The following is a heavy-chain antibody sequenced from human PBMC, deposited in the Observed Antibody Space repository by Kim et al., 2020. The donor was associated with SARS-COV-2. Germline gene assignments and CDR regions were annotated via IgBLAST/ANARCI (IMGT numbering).Heavy chain of an antibody. D-gene: IGHD3-10*01. CDR3: ARQLWFGESKLFDY. Sequence: NPPLKSRVTISVDTSKNQFSLKLSSVTAADTAVYYCARQLWFGESKLFDYWGQGTMVTVSS. J-gene: IGHJ4*02. V-gene: IGHV4-39*01.